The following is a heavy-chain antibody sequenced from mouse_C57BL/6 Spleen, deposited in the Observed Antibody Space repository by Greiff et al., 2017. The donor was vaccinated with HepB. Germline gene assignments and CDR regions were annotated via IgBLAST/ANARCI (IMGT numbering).Heavy chain of an antibody. J-gene: IGHJ3*01. CDR3: TGYYDYDVNFPFAY. Sequence: QVQLKESGAELVRPGASVTLSCKASGYTFTDYEMHWVKQTPVHGLEWIGAIDPETGGTAYNQKFKGKAILTADKSSSTAYMELRSLTSEDSAVYYCTGYYDYDVNFPFAYWGQGTLVTVSA. CDR1: GYTFTDYE. V-gene: IGHV1-15*01. CDR2: IDPETGGT. D-gene: IGHD2-4*01.